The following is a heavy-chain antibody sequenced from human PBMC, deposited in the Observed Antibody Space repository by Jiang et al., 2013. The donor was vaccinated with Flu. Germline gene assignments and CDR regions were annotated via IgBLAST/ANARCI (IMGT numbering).Heavy chain of an antibody. J-gene: IGHJ5*02. V-gene: IGHV2-70*11. CDR2: IDWDDDK. Sequence: KPTQTLTLTRTFSGFSLSTSGMCVSWIRQPPGKALEWLARIDWDDDKWYSTSLRTRLTISKDTSKNQVVLTMTNMDPVDTATYYCARVRRGTYYEKWFDPWGQGNPGHRLL. CDR3: ARVRRGTYYEKWFDP. CDR1: GFSLSTSGMC. D-gene: IGHD1-26*01.